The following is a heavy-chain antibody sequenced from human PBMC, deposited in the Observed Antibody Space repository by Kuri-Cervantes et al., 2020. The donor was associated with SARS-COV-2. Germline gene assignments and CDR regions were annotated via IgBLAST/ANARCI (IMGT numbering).Heavy chain of an antibody. D-gene: IGHD6-13*01. Sequence: ESLKISCAVYGGSFSGYYWSWIRQPAGKGLEWIGRIYTSGSTNYNPSLKSRVTMSVDTSKNQFSLKLSSVTAADTAVYYCARGRGIAAAGTGSPAPGYFDLWGRGTLVTVSS. J-gene: IGHJ2*01. CDR1: GGSFSGYY. V-gene: IGHV4-59*10. CDR3: ARGRGIAAAGTGSPAPGYFDL. CDR2: IYTSGST.